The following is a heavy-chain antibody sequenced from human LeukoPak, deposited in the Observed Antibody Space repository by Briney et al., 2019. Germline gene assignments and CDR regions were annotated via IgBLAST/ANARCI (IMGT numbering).Heavy chain of an antibody. D-gene: IGHD3-16*02. CDR2: ITPGGGTT. CDR1: GYTFNTYY. CDR3: ARDTPHLHYDYVWGSYRYTLDY. V-gene: IGHV1-46*02. Sequence: GASVKVSCKASGYTFNTYYIHWVRQAPGQGLEWMGIITPGGGTTSYAQKFQGRVTMTRDTSTSTVYMELSSLRSDDTAVYYCARDTPHLHYDYVWGSYRYTLDYWGQGTLVTVSS. J-gene: IGHJ4*02.